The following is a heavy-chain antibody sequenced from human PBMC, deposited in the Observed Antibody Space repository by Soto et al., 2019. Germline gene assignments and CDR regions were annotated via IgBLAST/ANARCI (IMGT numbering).Heavy chain of an antibody. CDR3: ARGSGWLSLLDAFDI. J-gene: IGHJ3*02. Sequence: ASVKVSCKASGYIFSSYGISWVRQAPGQGLEWMGWISAYNGNTNYAQKLQGRVTMTTDTSTSTAYMELRSLRSEDTAVYYCARGSGWLSLLDAFDIWGQGTMVTVSS. V-gene: IGHV1-18*01. CDR2: ISAYNGNT. D-gene: IGHD6-19*01. CDR1: GYIFSSYG.